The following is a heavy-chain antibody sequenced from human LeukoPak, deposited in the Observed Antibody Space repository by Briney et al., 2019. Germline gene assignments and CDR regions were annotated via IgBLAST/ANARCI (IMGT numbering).Heavy chain of an antibody. V-gene: IGHV4-38-2*02. D-gene: IGHD3/OR15-3a*01. CDR3: ARQTGSGLFILP. CDR2: ISHSGST. J-gene: IGHJ4*02. Sequence: PSETLSLTCTVSGYSISSGYYWGWIRQPPGKGLEWIGSISHSGSTYYKPSLKSRVTISVDTSKNQFSLRLTSVTAADTAVYYCARQTGSGLFILPGGQGTLVTVSS. CDR1: GYSISSGYY.